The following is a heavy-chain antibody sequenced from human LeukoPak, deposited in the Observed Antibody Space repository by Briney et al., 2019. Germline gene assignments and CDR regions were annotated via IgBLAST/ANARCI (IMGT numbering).Heavy chain of an antibody. V-gene: IGHV3-30*04. CDR2: ISYDGSNK. CDR1: GFTFSSYA. D-gene: IGHD2-15*01. J-gene: IGHJ4*02. CDR3: ASGALGYCSGGSCYFGGGIDY. Sequence: PGGSLRLSCAASGFTFSSYAMHWVRQAPGKGPEWVAVISYDGSNKYYADSVKGRFTISRDNSKNTLYLQMNSLRAKDTAVYYCASGALGYCSGGSCYFGGGIDYWGQGTLVTVSS.